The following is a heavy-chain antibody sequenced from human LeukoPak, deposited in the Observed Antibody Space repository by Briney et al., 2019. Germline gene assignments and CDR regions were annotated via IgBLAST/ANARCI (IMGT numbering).Heavy chain of an antibody. Sequence: SETLSLTCAVYGGSFTNYYWSWIRQPPGKGLEWIGEINHSGSTKYNPSLKSRVTISIDTSKNQLSLKLSSVAAADTAVYSCVRHVARAFDIWGQGTKVTVSS. CDR3: VRHVARAFDI. J-gene: IGHJ3*02. CDR1: GGSFTNYY. CDR2: INHSGST. V-gene: IGHV4-34*01.